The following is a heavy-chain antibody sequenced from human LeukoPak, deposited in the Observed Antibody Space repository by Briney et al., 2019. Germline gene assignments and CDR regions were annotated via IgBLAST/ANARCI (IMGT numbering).Heavy chain of an antibody. J-gene: IGHJ4*02. Sequence: GGSLRLSCAASGFTFSSTSMNWVRQAPGKGLEWVSSISSGSSYIFYADSVKGRFTISRDNAKNSLYLQMNSLRAEDTAVYYCAREFFDREGGTTVLDYWGQGTPVTVSS. V-gene: IGHV3-21*01. CDR1: GFTFSSTS. CDR3: AREFFDREGGTTVLDY. CDR2: ISSGSSYI. D-gene: IGHD1-26*01.